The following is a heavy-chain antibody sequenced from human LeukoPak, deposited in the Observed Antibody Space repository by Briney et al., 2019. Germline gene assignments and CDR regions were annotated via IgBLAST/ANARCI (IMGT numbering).Heavy chain of an antibody. CDR3: ARVQYDFWSGYPLGWFDP. J-gene: IGHJ5*02. CDR1: GGSFSGHY. V-gene: IGHV4-34*01. Sequence: PSETLSLTCAVYGGSFSGHYWSWIRQPPGKGLEWIGEINHSGSTNYNPSLKSRVTISVDTSKNQFSLKLSSVTAADTAVYYCARVQYDFWSGYPLGWFDPWGQGTLVTVSS. CDR2: INHSGST. D-gene: IGHD3-3*01.